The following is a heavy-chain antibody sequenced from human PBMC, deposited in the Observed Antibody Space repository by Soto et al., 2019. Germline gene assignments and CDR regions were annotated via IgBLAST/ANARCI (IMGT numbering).Heavy chain of an antibody. D-gene: IGHD3-10*01. CDR2: IKQDGSDK. V-gene: IGHV3-7*01. J-gene: IGHJ4*02. CDR1: GFTFSSFW. CDR3: ARDVSGKLGHDS. Sequence: PGGSLRLSCGASGFTFSSFWMSWARRAPGKGLEWVANIKQDGSDKNYVGSVKGRFTISRDNAKNSLYLQMNSLRVEDTAVYYCARDVSGKLGHDSWGQGTLVTVSS.